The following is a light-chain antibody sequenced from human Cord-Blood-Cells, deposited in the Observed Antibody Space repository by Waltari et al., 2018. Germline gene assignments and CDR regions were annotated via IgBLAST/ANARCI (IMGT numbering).Light chain of an antibody. V-gene: IGLV2-14*01. CDR2: DVS. CDR1: SRDVGGYNY. J-gene: IGLJ3*02. Sequence: QSALTQPASVSGSPGPSITISCTGTSRDVGGYNYVSWYQQHPGKAPKLMIYDVSNRPSGVSNRFSGSKSGNTASLTISGLQAEDEADYYCSSYTSSSTLGFGGGTKLTVL. CDR3: SSYTSSSTLG.